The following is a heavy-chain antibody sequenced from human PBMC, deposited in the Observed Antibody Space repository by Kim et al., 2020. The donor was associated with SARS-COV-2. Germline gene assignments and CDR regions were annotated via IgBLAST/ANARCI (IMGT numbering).Heavy chain of an antibody. CDR1: GYTFTGYY. Sequence: ASVKVSCKASGYTFTGYYMHWVRQAPGQGLEWMGWINPNSGGTNYAQKFQGRVTMTRDTSISTAYMELSRLRSDDTAVYYCAGNVDSSGYYAEINWFDPWGQGTLVTVSS. CDR2: INPNSGGT. CDR3: AGNVDSSGYYAEINWFDP. V-gene: IGHV1-2*02. J-gene: IGHJ5*02. D-gene: IGHD3-22*01.